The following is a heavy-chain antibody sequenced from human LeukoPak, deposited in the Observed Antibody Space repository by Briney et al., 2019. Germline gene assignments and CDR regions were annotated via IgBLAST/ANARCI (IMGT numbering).Heavy chain of an antibody. CDR1: GFTFSSYS. D-gene: IGHD6-19*01. CDR3: AREGPSIAVAAGDY. J-gene: IGHJ4*02. Sequence: GGSLRLSCAASGFTFSSYSMHWVRQAPGKGLEWVSYISISSSSIYYADSVKGRFTISRDNAKNSLYLQMNSLRAEDTAVYYCAREGPSIAVAAGDYWGQGTLVTVSS. V-gene: IGHV3-48*01. CDR2: ISISSSSI.